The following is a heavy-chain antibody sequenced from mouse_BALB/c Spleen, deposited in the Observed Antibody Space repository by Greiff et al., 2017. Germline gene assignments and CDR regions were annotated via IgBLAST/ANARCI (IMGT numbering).Heavy chain of an antibody. CDR1: GFTFSSFG. V-gene: IGHV5-17*02. J-gene: IGHJ3*01. CDR3: ATPVYGNYAWFAY. CDR2: ISSGSSTI. Sequence: EVQGVESGGGLVQPGGSRKLSCAASGFTFSSFGMHWVRQAPEKGLEWVAYISSGSSTIYYADTVKGRFTISRDNPKNTLFLQMTSLRSEDTAMYYCATPVYGNYAWFAYWGQGTLVTVSA. D-gene: IGHD2-1*01.